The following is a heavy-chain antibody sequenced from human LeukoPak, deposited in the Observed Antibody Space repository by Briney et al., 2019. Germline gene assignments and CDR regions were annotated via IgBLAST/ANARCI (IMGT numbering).Heavy chain of an antibody. CDR3: ARGPTDY. CDR1: GLTFSSPW. V-gene: IGHV3-74*01. Sequence: GGSLRLSCVASGLTFSSPWMYWVCQAPGKGLVWASRISSDGSSTTYADSVKGRFTISRDNAKNTEYLQMNSLRDEDTAVYYCARGPTDYWGQGTLVTVSS. J-gene: IGHJ4*02. CDR2: ISSDGSST.